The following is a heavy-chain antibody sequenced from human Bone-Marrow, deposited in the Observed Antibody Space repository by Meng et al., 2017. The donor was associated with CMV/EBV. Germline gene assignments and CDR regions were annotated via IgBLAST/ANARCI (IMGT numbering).Heavy chain of an antibody. CDR2: INPNSGGT. Sequence: GGSLRLSCKASGYTFTGYYMHWVRQAPGQGLEWMGWINPNSGGTNYAQKFQGRVTMTRDTSISTAYMELSRLRSDDTAVYYCAREPLNYGMDVWGQGTTVTVSS. V-gene: IGHV1-2*02. CDR3: AREPLNYGMDV. CDR1: GYTFTGYY. J-gene: IGHJ6*02.